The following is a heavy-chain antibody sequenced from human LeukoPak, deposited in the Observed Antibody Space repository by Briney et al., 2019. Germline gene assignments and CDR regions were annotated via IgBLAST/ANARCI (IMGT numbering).Heavy chain of an antibody. Sequence: PSETLSLTCTVSGGSTSSYYWSWIRQPPGKGLEWIGFIYYSGSTNYNPSLKSRVTISVDTSKNQFSLKLSSVTAADTAAYYCARPIRYCSSTSCYVYDYWGQGTLVTVSS. V-gene: IGHV4-59*12. CDR2: IYYSGST. CDR3: ARPIRYCSSTSCYVYDY. CDR1: GGSTSSYY. J-gene: IGHJ4*02. D-gene: IGHD2-2*01.